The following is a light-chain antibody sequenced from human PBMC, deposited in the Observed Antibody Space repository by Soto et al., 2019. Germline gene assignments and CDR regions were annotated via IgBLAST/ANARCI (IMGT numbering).Light chain of an antibody. V-gene: IGLV1-44*01. CDR3: AAWDDSLNGYV. CDR2: SNN. Sequence: QSVLTQPPSASGTPGQRVTISCSGSSSNIRSNTVNWYQQLPGTAPKLLSYSNNQRPSGVPDRFSGSKSGTSASLSISGLQSEDEADYYCAAWDDSLNGYVFGTGTTSPS. J-gene: IGLJ1*01. CDR1: SSNIRSNT.